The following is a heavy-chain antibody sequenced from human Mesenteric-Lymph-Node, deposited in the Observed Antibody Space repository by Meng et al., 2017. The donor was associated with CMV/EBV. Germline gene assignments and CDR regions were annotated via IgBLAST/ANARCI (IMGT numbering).Heavy chain of an antibody. V-gene: IGHV3-23*03. J-gene: IGHJ4*02. D-gene: IGHD4-23*01. Sequence: GGSLRLSCAASGFTFSSYAMSWVRQAPGKGLEWVSVIYSGGSSTYYADSAKGRFTISRDNSKNTLYLQMNSLRAEDTAVYYCAKGVTSPLGYWGQGTLVTVSS. CDR3: AKGVTSPLGY. CDR2: IYSGGSST. CDR1: GFTFSSYA.